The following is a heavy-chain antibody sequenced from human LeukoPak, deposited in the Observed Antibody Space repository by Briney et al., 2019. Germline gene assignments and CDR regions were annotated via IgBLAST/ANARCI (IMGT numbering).Heavy chain of an antibody. V-gene: IGHV4-59*01. Sequence: GSLRLSCAASGFSFSSYGVSWVRQAPGKGLEWIGYIYYSGSTNYNPSLKSRVTISVDTSKNQFSLKLSSVTAADTAVYYCATSRRDYDSSGYYYVGYAFDIWGQGTMVTVSS. CDR3: ATSRRDYDSSGYYYVGYAFDI. CDR2: IYYSGST. D-gene: IGHD3-22*01. J-gene: IGHJ3*02. CDR1: GFSFSSYG.